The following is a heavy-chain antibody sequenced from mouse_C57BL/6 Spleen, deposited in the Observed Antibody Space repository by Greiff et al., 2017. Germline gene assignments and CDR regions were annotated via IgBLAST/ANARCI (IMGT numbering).Heavy chain of an antibody. D-gene: IGHD1-3*01. CDR3: AKTRKGEAMDY. CDR2: VYPYNGGT. J-gene: IGHJ4*01. Sequence: DVQLQESGPALVKPGPSVKISCKASGFTFTDYYMHWVKQSHGKSLEWIGLVYPYNGGTSYNQKFKGKATLTVDTSSCTAYMELNSLTSEDAAVYCGAKTRKGEAMDYWGQGTSVTVST. V-gene: IGHV1-36*01. CDR1: GFTFTDYY.